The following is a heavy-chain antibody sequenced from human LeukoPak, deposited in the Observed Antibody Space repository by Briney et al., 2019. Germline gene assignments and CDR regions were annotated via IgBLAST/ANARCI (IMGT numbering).Heavy chain of an antibody. CDR1: GFTFSSYG. D-gene: IGHD2-15*01. Sequence: LGRSLRLSCAASGFTFSSYGMHWVRQAPGKGLEWVAVIWYDGSNKYNADSVKGRFTISRDNSKNTLYLEMNSLRAEDTAVYYCARDKGRNVIWTLEYWGQGTLVTVSS. CDR2: IWYDGSNK. J-gene: IGHJ4*02. CDR3: ARDKGRNVIWTLEY. V-gene: IGHV3-33*01.